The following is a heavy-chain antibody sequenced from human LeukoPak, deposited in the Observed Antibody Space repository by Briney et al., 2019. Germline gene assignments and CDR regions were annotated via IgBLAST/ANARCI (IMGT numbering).Heavy chain of an antibody. CDR3: TTSFSSGDYYYYMDV. V-gene: IGHV3-15*01. J-gene: IGHJ6*03. CDR2: IKSKTDGGTT. CDR1: GFTFSNAW. D-gene: IGHD6-25*01. Sequence: PGRSLRLSCAASGFTFSNAWMSWVRQAPGKGLEWVGRIKSKTDGGTTDYAAPVKGRFTISRDDSKNTLYLQMNSLKTEDTAVYYCTTSFSSGDYYYYMDVWGKGTTVTVSS.